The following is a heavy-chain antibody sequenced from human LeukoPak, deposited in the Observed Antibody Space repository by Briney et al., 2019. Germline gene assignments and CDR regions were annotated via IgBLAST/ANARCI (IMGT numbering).Heavy chain of an antibody. D-gene: IGHD4-23*01. J-gene: IGHJ4*02. CDR2: ISYSGGT. Sequence: SETLSLTCTVSGGSIGTYSWSWIRQPPGKGLEWIGYISYSGGTSYNPSLKSRVTILVDTSKNQFSLKLSSVTAADTAVYYCARDTGTVVDYWGQGTLVTVSS. CDR1: GGSIGTYS. CDR3: ARDTGTVVDY. V-gene: IGHV4-59*01.